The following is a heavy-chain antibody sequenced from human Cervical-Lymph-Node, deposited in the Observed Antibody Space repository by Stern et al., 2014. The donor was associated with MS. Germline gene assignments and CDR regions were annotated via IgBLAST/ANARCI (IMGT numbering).Heavy chain of an antibody. Sequence: VQLEESGAEVKKPGASVKVSCKASGYTFNGYYIYWVRQASGQGLEWMGIINPTGGSTTYAQTFQGRVTMTADTSTSTVYMDLSSLTSEDTAIYYCARAGSGNSNYFDYWGQGTLVTVSS. V-gene: IGHV1-46*02. D-gene: IGHD3-22*01. CDR1: GYTFNGYY. CDR3: ARAGSGNSNYFDY. CDR2: INPTGGST. J-gene: IGHJ4*02.